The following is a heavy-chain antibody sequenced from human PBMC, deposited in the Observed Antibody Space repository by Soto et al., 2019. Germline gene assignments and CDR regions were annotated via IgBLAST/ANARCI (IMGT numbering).Heavy chain of an antibody. J-gene: IGHJ4*02. CDR3: ARELRYSGSYSDY. V-gene: IGHV3-21*01. CDR1: VFTFSSYS. CDR2: ISSSSSYI. D-gene: IGHD1-26*01. Sequence: GGSLILSCAASVFTFSSYSMNWFRQAPGKGLEWVSSISSSSSYIYYADSVKGRFTISRDNAKNSLYLQMNSLRAEDTAVYYCARELRYSGSYSDYWGQGTLVTVSS.